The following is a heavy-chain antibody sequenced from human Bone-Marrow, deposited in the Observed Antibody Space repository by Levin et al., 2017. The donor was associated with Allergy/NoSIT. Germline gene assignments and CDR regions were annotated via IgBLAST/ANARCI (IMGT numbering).Heavy chain of an antibody. J-gene: IGHJ4*02. CDR1: GYSFSNYA. D-gene: IGHD5-18*01. CDR2: INCANGNT. Sequence: ASVKVSCKASGYSFSNYAIHWMRQAPGQRLEWMGWINCANGNTKYSEKFQGRVTISMDKSASTAHMLLSSLTSDDTAVYYCARDSLVRGFSYEIWGQGTLVTVSS. CDR3: ARDSLVRGFSYEI. V-gene: IGHV1-3*01.